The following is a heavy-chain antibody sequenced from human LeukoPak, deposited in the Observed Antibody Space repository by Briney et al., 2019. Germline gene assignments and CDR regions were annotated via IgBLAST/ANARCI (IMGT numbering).Heavy chain of an antibody. J-gene: IGHJ4*02. V-gene: IGHV3-33*06. Sequence: PGRSLRLSCAASGFTFSSYGMHWVRQAPGKGLEWVAVIWYDGSNKYYADSVKGRFTISRDNSKNTLYLQMNSLRAEDTAVYYCAKDEGVVVPVYYFDYWGQGTLVTVSS. CDR3: AKDEGVVVPVYYFDY. D-gene: IGHD2-2*01. CDR2: IWYDGSNK. CDR1: GFTFSSYG.